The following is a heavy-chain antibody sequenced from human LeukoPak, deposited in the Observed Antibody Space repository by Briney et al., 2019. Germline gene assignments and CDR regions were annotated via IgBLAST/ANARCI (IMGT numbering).Heavy chain of an antibody. J-gene: IGHJ5*01. CDR3: AKDRHAPGRYCSSTSCFSFDS. CDR1: GFTFSSYA. V-gene: IGHV3-23*01. D-gene: IGHD2-2*01. CDR2: ISGSGGST. Sequence: GGSLRLSCAASGFTFSSYAMSWVRQAPGKGLEWVSGISGSGGSTYYADSVKGRFTISRDNTKNTLYLQMNSLRAEDTAVYYCAKDRHAPGRYCSSTSCFSFDSWGQGTLVTVSS.